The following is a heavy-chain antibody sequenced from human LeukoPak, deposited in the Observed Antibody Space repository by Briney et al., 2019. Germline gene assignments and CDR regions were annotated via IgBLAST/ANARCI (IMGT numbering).Heavy chain of an antibody. CDR3: ATVHFGYFTF. CDR1: GLTFSDYH. D-gene: IGHD3-3*01. Sequence: PGGSLRLSCAASGLTFSDYHMSWIRQAPGKGPEWVSHISDNGRTKYCANSVQGRFTVSRDNAKNSLYLQMNSLRADDTAVYYCATVHFGYFTFWGQGTLVPVSS. J-gene: IGHJ4*02. CDR2: ISDNGRTK. V-gene: IGHV3-11*01.